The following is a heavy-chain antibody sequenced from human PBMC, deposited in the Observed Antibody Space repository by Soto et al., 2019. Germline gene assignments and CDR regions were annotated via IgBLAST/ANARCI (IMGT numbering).Heavy chain of an antibody. CDR2: ITPFNDDT. J-gene: IGHJ4*02. CDR1: GYAFTMYG. CDR3: ARTDKGDYVPPLDN. V-gene: IGHV1-18*01. Sequence: QIHLVQSGAEVKKPGASVKVSCKTSGYAFTMYGMSWVRQAPGQGLEWMWWITPFNDDTNYAQNLQGRVTTTTDTSTHTTYLELRSLTSGATAVYYCARTDKGDYVPPLDNWGQGTLVTVSS. D-gene: IGHD4-17*01.